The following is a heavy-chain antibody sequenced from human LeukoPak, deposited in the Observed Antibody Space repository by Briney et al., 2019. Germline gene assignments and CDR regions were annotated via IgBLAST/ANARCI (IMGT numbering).Heavy chain of an antibody. Sequence: PGGSLRLSCAAFGFTFSSYAMSWVRQAPGRGLEWVSAISGSGGSTYYADSVKGRFTISRDNSKNTLYLQMNSLRAEDTAVYYCAKDRSSSATLGIDYWGQGTLVTVSS. J-gene: IGHJ4*02. V-gene: IGHV3-23*01. CDR1: GFTFSSYA. D-gene: IGHD6-6*01. CDR3: AKDRSSSATLGIDY. CDR2: ISGSGGST.